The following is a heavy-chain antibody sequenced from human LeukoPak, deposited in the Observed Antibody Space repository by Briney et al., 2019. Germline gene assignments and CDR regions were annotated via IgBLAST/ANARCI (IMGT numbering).Heavy chain of an antibody. CDR3: VGSGGPGNNFYY. CDR2: IWYDGSNK. Sequence: PGRSLRLSCAASGFTFSSYGMHWVRQAPGKGLEWVAVIWYDGSNKYYADSVKGRFTISRDNSKNTLYLQMNSLRAEDTAVYYSVGSGGPGNNFYYWGQGTLVTVSS. D-gene: IGHD3-10*01. CDR1: GFTFSSYG. J-gene: IGHJ4*02. V-gene: IGHV3-33*01.